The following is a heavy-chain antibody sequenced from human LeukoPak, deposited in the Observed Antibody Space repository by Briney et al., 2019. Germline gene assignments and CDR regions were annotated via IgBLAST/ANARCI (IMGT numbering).Heavy chain of an antibody. J-gene: IGHJ4*02. CDR2: IYHTRKS. CDR3: ARHPFSSPFDY. CDR1: GGSVSSDY. Sequence: PSETLSLTCTVSGGSVSSDYWSWIRQPPGQGLEWIGYIYHTRKSDYNPSLKSRATISLDTSKNQFSLKLTPVTAADTAVYFCARHPFSSPFDYWGQGTLVTVSS. V-gene: IGHV4-59*08.